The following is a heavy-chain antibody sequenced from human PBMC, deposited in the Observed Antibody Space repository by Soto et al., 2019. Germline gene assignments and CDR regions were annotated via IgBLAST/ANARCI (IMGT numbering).Heavy chain of an antibody. CDR2: IKQDGSEK. D-gene: IGHD2-15*01. V-gene: IGHV3-7*05. CDR3: ARDFLVVVAAKVAFDI. Sequence: EVQLVESGGGLVQPGGSLRLSCAASGFTFSSYWMSWVRQAPGKGLEWVANIKQDGSEKYYVDSVKGRFTISRDNAKNSRYLQMNSLRAEDPAVYCCARDFLVVVAAKVAFDIWGKGTMVTVSS. CDR1: GFTFSSYW. J-gene: IGHJ3*02.